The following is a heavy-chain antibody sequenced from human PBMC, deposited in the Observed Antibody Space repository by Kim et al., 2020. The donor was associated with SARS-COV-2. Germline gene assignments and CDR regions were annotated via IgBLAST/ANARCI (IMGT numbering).Heavy chain of an antibody. J-gene: IGHJ4*02. Sequence: GGSLRLSCAASGFTFSNYAIHWVRQAPGKGLEWVAVISYDGSETYYADSVKGRFTISRDNSKNTVYLQMNSLRAEDTAVYYCAKHMVVKGIGPFEYWGQGTLVTVSS. CDR3: AKHMVVKGIGPFEY. D-gene: IGHD1-26*01. CDR2: ISYDGSET. CDR1: GFTFSNYA. V-gene: IGHV3-30*04.